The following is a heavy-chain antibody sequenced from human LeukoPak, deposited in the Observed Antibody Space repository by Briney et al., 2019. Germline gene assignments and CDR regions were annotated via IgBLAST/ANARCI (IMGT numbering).Heavy chain of an antibody. CDR1: GLTVTNAW. J-gene: IGHJ4*02. CDR2: IASKTDGGAT. V-gene: IGHV3-15*07. CDR3: TTGIRGD. Sequence: GALRLSCSASGLTVTNAWMNWVRQAPGEGLDWVGRIASKTDGGATDYAAPVKGRFTISRDDSKSTLNLQMNSLKTEDTAVYYCTTGIRGDWGQGTLVTVSS. D-gene: IGHD3-10*01.